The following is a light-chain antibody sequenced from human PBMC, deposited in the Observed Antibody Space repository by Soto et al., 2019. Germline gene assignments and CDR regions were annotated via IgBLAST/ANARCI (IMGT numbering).Light chain of an antibody. Sequence: QSVLTQPASVSGSPGQSITIPCTGTSSDVGGYNYVSWYQQHPGKAPKLMIYEVSNRPSGVPNRFSGSKSGNTASLTISGLQAEDEADYYCSSYTSSSTKVFGTGTKVTVL. CDR1: SSDVGGYNY. V-gene: IGLV2-14*01. J-gene: IGLJ1*01. CDR2: EVS. CDR3: SSYTSSSTKV.